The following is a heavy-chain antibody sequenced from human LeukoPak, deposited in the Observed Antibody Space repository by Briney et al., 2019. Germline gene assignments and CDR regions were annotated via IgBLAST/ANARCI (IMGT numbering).Heavy chain of an antibody. D-gene: IGHD3-22*01. J-gene: IGHJ3*01. V-gene: IGHV5-51*01. CDR1: GYSFITYW. CDR2: MYPEDSDT. CDR3: ARPNITSYYDSRGYDAFDV. Sequence: GESLRISCKGSGYSFITYWITWVRQMPGKGLEWMGSMYPEDSDTRYSPSFQGQVTISADKSVRTAYLQWSTLKASDTAMYYCARPNITSYYDSRGYDAFDVWGQGTMVTVSS.